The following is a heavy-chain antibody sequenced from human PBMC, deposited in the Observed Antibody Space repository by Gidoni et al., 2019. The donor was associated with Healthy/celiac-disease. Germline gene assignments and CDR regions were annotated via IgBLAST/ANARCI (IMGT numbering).Heavy chain of an antibody. J-gene: IGHJ4*02. D-gene: IGHD2-15*01. CDR1: GGSFSGYY. V-gene: IGHV4-34*01. Sequence: QVQLQQWGAGLLKPSETLSLTCAVYGGSFSGYYWSWIRQPPGKGLEWMGEMNHSRRTNFNPSLKSRVTISVDTSKNQFSLKLSSVTAADTAVYYCARGRLRGYCSGGSCPARDYFDYWGQGTLVTVSS. CDR3: ARGRLRGYCSGGSCPARDYFDY. CDR2: MNHSRRT.